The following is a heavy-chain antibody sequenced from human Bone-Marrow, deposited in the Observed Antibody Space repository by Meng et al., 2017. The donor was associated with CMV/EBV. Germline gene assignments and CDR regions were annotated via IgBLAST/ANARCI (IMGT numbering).Heavy chain of an antibody. CDR3: ARGLVVVPAADPPKYGMDV. CDR2: INPNSGGT. D-gene: IGHD2-2*01. Sequence: ASVKVSCKASGYTFTGYYMHWVRQAPGQGLEWMGWINPNSGGTNYAQKFQGRVTMTRDTSISTAYMELSRLRSDDTAVYYCARGLVVVPAADPPKYGMDVWGQGTTFTVSS. CDR1: GYTFTGYY. V-gene: IGHV1-2*02. J-gene: IGHJ6*02.